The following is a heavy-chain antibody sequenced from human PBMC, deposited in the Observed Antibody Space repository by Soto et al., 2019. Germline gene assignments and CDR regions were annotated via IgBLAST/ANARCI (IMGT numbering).Heavy chain of an antibody. V-gene: IGHV4-39*01. D-gene: IGHD4-17*01. Sequence: SETLSLTCTVSGGSISGSHYYWGWIRQSPGRGLEWIGSVYYSGSTYYNPSLKSRVTISVDTSKNQFSLNLISVTAADTAVYNCARHPFMTTMTLDYWGQGTQVTVSS. J-gene: IGHJ4*02. CDR2: VYYSGST. CDR1: GGSISGSHYY. CDR3: ARHPFMTTMTLDY.